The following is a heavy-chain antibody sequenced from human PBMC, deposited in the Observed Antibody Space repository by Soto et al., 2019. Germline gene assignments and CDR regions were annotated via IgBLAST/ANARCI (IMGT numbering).Heavy chain of an antibody. J-gene: IGHJ4*02. CDR1: GGSISSGDYY. D-gene: IGHD1-26*01. CDR2: IYYSGST. CDR3: ARVNSGSYTFDY. V-gene: IGHV4-30-4*01. Sequence: SETLSLTCTVSGGSISSGDYYWSWIRQPPGKGLEWIGYIYYSGSTYYNPSLKSRVTISVDTSKNQFSLKLSSVTAADTAVYYCARVNSGSYTFDYWGQGTLVTVYS.